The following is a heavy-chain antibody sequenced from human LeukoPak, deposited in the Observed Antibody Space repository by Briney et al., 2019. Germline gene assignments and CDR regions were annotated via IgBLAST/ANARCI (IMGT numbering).Heavy chain of an antibody. CDR3: ARDNSATSDCSSSSCYHFDY. CDR2: ISGYNGNT. D-gene: IGHD2-15*01. CDR1: GYTFNIYG. V-gene: IGHV1-18*01. J-gene: IGHJ4*02. Sequence: ASVQVSCKAFGYTFNIYGITWVRQAPGQGLEWWGWISGYNGNTNYAQKVQGRVTMTTDTSTRTAFMVLRSLRSDDTAVYYCARDNSATSDCSSSSCYHFDYWGQGTLVTVSS.